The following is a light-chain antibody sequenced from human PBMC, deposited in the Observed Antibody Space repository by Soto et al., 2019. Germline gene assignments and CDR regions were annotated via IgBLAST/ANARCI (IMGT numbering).Light chain of an antibody. CDR3: SSYRSLDIGV. Sequence: QSALTQPASVSGSPGQSITISCTGTSSDVGRYNYVSWYQQHPGKAPKLMIYEVTYRPSGVSDRFSGSKSDNTASLTISGLQAEDEADYYCSSYRSLDIGVFGTGTKLTVL. CDR1: SSDVGRYNY. V-gene: IGLV2-14*03. CDR2: EVT. J-gene: IGLJ1*01.